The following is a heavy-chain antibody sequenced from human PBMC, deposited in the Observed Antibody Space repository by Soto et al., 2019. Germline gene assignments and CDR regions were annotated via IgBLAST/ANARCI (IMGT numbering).Heavy chain of an antibody. J-gene: IGHJ3*02. CDR2: IYYSGST. Sequence: PXETLSLTCTVSGCSISSYYWSWIRQPPGRGLEWIGYIYYSGSTNYNPSLKSRVTISVDTSKNQFSLKLSSVTAADTAVYYCARGYYYDSSGYYGNAFDIWGQGTMVTVSS. V-gene: IGHV4-59*01. CDR1: GCSISSYY. CDR3: ARGYYYDSSGYYGNAFDI. D-gene: IGHD3-22*01.